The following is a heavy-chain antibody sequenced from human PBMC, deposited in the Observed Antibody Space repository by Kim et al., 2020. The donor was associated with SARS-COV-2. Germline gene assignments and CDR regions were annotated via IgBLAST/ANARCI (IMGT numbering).Heavy chain of an antibody. CDR1: GYKFISYW. J-gene: IGHJ4*02. CDR3: ARQEKGGATEY. D-gene: IGHD1-26*01. CDR2: IDPSDSYT. V-gene: IGHV5-10-1*01. Sequence: GESLKISCKGSGYKFISYWITWVRQMPGKGLEWMGRIDPSDSYTKYSPSFQGHVSISGDKSLNTAYLQWSSLKASDTAMYYCARQEKGGATEYWGQGTLV.